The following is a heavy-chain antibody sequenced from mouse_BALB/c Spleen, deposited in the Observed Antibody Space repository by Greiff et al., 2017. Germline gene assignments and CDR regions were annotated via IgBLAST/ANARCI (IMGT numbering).Heavy chain of an antibody. V-gene: IGHV7-1*02. J-gene: IGHJ1*01. CDR2: SRNKANDYTT. CDR1: GFTFSDFY. CDR3: ARDARGDWYFDV. Sequence: EVNVVESGGGLVQPGGSLRLSCATSGFTFSDFYMEWVRQPPGKRLEWIAASRNKANDYTTEYSASVKGRFIVSRDTSQSILYLQMNALRAEDTAIYYCARDARGDWYFDVWGAGTTVTVSS.